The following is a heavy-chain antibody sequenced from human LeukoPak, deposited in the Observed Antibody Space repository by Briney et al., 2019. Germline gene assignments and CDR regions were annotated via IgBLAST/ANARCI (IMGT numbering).Heavy chain of an antibody. V-gene: IGHV4-39*01. J-gene: IGHJ5*02. CDR3: ARGSLYSSSWGTNWFDP. CDR2: IYYSGST. CDR1: GGSISSSGYY. Sequence: SETLSLTCTVSGGSISSSGYYWGWIRQPPGKGLEWIGSIYYSGSTYYNPSLKSRVTISVDTSKNQFSLKLSSVTAADTAVYYCARGSLYSSSWGTNWFDPWGQGTLVTVSS. D-gene: IGHD6-13*01.